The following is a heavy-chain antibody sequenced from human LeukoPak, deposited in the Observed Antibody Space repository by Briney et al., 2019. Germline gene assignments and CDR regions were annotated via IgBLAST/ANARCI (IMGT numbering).Heavy chain of an antibody. J-gene: IGHJ6*03. CDR2: IIPVFPPA. CDR3: AISNEERFGEFVGVRGDYYYMDV. Sequence: ASVKVSCKASGGTFSSYAISWVRQAPGQGLEWMGGIIPVFPPAIYAQKFQGRVTITADESTSTAYMELSSLRSEDTALYYCAISNEERFGEFVGVRGDYYYMDVWGKGTTVTISS. CDR1: GGTFSSYA. D-gene: IGHD3-10*01. V-gene: IGHV1-69*13.